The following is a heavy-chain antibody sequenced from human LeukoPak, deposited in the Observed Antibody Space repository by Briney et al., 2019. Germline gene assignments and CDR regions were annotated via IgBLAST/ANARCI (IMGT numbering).Heavy chain of an antibody. CDR2: INPSGGST. J-gene: IGHJ4*02. CDR1: GYTFTSYY. CDR3: GRDQGCSSTSCFIDY. V-gene: IGHV1-46*01. D-gene: IGHD2-2*01. Sequence: ASVKVSCKAYGYTFTSYYMHWVRQAPGQGLEWMGIINPSGGSTNYAQKFQGRVTMTRDMSTKTVYMELSSLRSEDTAVYYCGRDQGCSSTSCFIDYWGQGTLVTVSS.